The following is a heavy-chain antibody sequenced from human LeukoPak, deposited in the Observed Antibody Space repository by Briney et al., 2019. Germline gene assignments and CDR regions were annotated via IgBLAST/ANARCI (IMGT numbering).Heavy chain of an antibody. CDR1: GGTFSSYA. D-gene: IGHD3-3*01. CDR2: IIPIFGTA. V-gene: IGHV1-69*13. J-gene: IGHJ5*02. Sequence: SVKVSCKASGGTFSSYAISWVRQAPGQGLEWMGGIIPIFGTANYAQKFQGRVTITADESTSTAYMELSSLRSEDTAVYYCARRPLFGVLNWFDPWGQGTLVTVSS. CDR3: ARRPLFGVLNWFDP.